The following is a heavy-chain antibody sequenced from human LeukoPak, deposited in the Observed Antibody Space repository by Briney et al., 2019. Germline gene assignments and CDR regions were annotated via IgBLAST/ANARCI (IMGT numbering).Heavy chain of an antibody. CDR3: ARGIAFDI. J-gene: IGHJ3*02. CDR2: INHSGST. Sequence: SETLSLTCAVYGGSFSGYYWSWIRQPPGKGLEWIGEINHSGSTDYNPSLKSRVTISVDTSRNQFSLKLSSVTAADTAVYYCARGIAFDIWGQGTMVTVSS. CDR1: GGSFSGYY. V-gene: IGHV4-34*01.